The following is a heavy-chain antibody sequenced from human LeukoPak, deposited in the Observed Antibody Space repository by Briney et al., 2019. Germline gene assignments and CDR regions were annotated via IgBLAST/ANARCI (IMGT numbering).Heavy chain of an antibody. D-gene: IGHD3-22*01. CDR1: GDSRSGYY. J-gene: IGHJ4*02. CDR2: IYYSGST. CDR3: ARAIHYYDSSGYTYYFDY. V-gene: IGHV4-59*01. Sequence: PSETLSLTCSVSGDSRSGYYWSWIRQPPGKGLEWIGYIYYSGSTNYNPSLKSRVTISVDTSKNQFSLKLSSVTAADTAVYYCARAIHYYDSSGYTYYFDYWGQGTLVTVSS.